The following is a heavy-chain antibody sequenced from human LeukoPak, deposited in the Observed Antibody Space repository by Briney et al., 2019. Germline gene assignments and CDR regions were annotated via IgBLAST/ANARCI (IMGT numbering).Heavy chain of an antibody. V-gene: IGHV1-18*01. J-gene: IGHJ5*02. D-gene: IGHD3-22*01. Sequence: ASVKVSCKASGYTFTSYGISWVRQAPGQGLEWMGWISAYNGNTNYAQKLQGRVTMTTDTSTSTAYMELRSLRSDDTAVYYCARGHLPGFLTYDSSGYNHWGQGTLVTVSS. CDR1: GYTFTSYG. CDR3: ARGHLPGFLTYDSSGYNH. CDR2: ISAYNGNT.